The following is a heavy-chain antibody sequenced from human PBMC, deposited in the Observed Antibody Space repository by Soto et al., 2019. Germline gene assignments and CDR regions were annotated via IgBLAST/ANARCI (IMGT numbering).Heavy chain of an antibody. J-gene: IGHJ6*02. V-gene: IGHV5-51*01. CDR2: IYPGDSYT. Sequence: PGESLKISCKGSGFSFTTYWIAWVRQMPGKGLEWMGIIYPGDSYTNYSPSFQGHVTISADKSISTAYLQWSSLKASDTAMYYCARRLGYCISTSCYEDYYYGMDVWGQGTTVTVSS. D-gene: IGHD2-2*01. CDR1: GFSFTTYW. CDR3: ARRLGYCISTSCYEDYYYGMDV.